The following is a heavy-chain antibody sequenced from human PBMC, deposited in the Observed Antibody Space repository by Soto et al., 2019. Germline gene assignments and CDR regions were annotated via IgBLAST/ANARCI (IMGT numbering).Heavy chain of an antibody. CDR3: ARGVGVVVPAAMPIWVHWFDP. Sequence: GGSLRLSCAASGFTFSSYGMHWVRQAPGKGLEWVAVIWYDGSNKYYADSVKGRFTISRDNSKNTLYLQMNSLRAEDTAVYYCARGVGVVVPAAMPIWVHWFDPWGQGTLVTVSS. CDR1: GFTFSSYG. J-gene: IGHJ5*02. CDR2: IWYDGSNK. V-gene: IGHV3-33*01. D-gene: IGHD2-2*01.